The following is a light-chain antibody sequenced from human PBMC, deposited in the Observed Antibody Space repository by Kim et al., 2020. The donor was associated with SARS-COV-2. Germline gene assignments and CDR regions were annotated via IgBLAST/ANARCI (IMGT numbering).Light chain of an antibody. V-gene: IGKV3-20*01. Sequence: PGESGTLSCRASQSVATDLAWYQVKGGQAPRLLISGASTRATGIPDRFSGRGSGTDFTLIINRLEPEDFAVYYCQQYGNLPLTFGGGTKLEI. CDR2: GAS. CDR3: QQYGNLPLT. CDR1: QSVATD. J-gene: IGKJ4*01.